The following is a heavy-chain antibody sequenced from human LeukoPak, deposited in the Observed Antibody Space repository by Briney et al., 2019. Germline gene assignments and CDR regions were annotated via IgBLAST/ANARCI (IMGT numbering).Heavy chain of an antibody. CDR3: ARATGDLYYYYYYCMDV. V-gene: IGHV1-8*01. CDR2: MNPNSGNT. D-gene: IGHD7-27*01. Sequence: ASVKVSCKASGYTFTSYEINWVRQATGQGLEWMGWMNPNSGNTGYAKKFQGRVTMTRNTSMSTAYMELSSLRSEDTAVYYCARATGDLYYYYYYCMDVWGKGTTVTVSS. CDR1: GYTFTSYE. J-gene: IGHJ6*03.